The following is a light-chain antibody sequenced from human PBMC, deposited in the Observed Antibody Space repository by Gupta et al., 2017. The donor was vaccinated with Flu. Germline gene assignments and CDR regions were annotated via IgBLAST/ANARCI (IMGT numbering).Light chain of an antibody. Sequence: SSELPQDPSVSVALEQTVRVTCQGDSLRAYYASWYQQRTGQAPVLVIYGKNRRPSGIPDRFSASNSGNTSSLIISGAQAEDDADYYCMSRDNSGNHFIFGTGTKVTV. CDR3: MSRDNSGNHFI. CDR2: GKN. CDR1: SLRAYY. J-gene: IGLJ1*01. V-gene: IGLV3-19*01.